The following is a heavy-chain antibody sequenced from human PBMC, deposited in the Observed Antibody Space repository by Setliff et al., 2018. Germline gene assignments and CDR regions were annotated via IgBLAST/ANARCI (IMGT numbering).Heavy chain of an antibody. V-gene: IGHV4-4*07. CDR3: ARMSGFQYMDV. Sequence: LSLTCTVPGGSIRNYFWGWIRQPAGKGLEWIGRIYTSGGIDYNTSLRSRATLSIDASKRQFSLKLTSVTAADTAVYYCARMSGFQYMDVWGKGTTVTVSS. CDR2: IYTSGGI. J-gene: IGHJ6*03. D-gene: IGHD3-3*01. CDR1: GGSIRNYF.